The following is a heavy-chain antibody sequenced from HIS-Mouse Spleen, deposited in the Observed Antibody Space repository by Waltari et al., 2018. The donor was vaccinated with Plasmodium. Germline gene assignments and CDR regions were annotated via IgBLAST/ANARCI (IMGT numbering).Heavy chain of an antibody. V-gene: IGHV1-2*02. CDR3: ARVLGHKAAAGTFVEYFQH. CDR2: INPNSGGT. Sequence: QVQLVQSGAEVKKPGASVKVSCKASGYTFTGYYMHWVRQAPGQGLEWMGWINPNSGGTNYAQKFQGRVTMTRDTSISTAYMELSRLRSDDTAVYYCARVLGHKAAAGTFVEYFQHWGQGTLVTVSS. CDR1: GYTFTGYY. D-gene: IGHD6-13*01. J-gene: IGHJ1*01.